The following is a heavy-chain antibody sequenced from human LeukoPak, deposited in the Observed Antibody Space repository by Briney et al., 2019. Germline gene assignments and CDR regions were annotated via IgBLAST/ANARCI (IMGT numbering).Heavy chain of an antibody. CDR1: GDSITGYY. CDR3: ARELGIGGNFDY. J-gene: IGHJ4*02. D-gene: IGHD7-27*01. Sequence: SETLSLTCSVSGDSITGYYWSWIRQPPGKGLEWIGYIYYSGSTNYNPSLKSRVTISVDTSKNQFSLKLSSVTAADTAVYYCARELGIGGNFDYWGQGTPVTVSS. CDR2: IYYSGST. V-gene: IGHV4-59*01.